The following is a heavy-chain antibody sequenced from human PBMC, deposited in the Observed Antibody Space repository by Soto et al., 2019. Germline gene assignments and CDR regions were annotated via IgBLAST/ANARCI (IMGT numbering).Heavy chain of an antibody. V-gene: IGHV3-30*04. D-gene: IGHD3-10*01. J-gene: IGHJ4*02. Sequence: ESGGGVVQPGRSLRLSCAASGFTFSRYAIHWVRQAPGKGLEWVAVISKDGSNKYYVDSVKGRFTISRDNSRNTLYLQMNSLRDEDAAVYYCARSRSGAVADSFDFWGQGTLVTVSS. CDR2: ISKDGSNK. CDR1: GFTFSRYA. CDR3: ARSRSGAVADSFDF.